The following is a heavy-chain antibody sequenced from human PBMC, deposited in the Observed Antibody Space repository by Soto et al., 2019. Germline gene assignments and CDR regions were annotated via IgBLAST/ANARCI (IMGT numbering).Heavy chain of an antibody. J-gene: IGHJ4*02. CDR1: GEYISNGYY. Sequence: PSETLSLTCAVSGEYISNGYYWAWIRQPPGKWLEWIGSIYYSGSTYNNPSLRSRVSMSIDTSKDQFSLKLKSVTAADTALYFCARQRTSVVTQAYFDVWGPGSLVTVSS. CDR2: IYYSGST. V-gene: IGHV4-38-2*01. CDR3: ARQRTSVVTQAYFDV. D-gene: IGHD2-21*02.